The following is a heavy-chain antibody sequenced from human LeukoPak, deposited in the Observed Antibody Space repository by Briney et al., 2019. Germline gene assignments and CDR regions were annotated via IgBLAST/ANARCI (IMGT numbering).Heavy chain of an antibody. J-gene: IGHJ6*03. Sequence: SETLSLTCTVSGGSISSYYWSWIRQPPGKGLEWIGYIYYSGSTNYNPSLKSRVTISVDTSKNQFSLKLSSVTAADTAVYYCARDLFRGYSYGYVDYYMDVWGKGTTVTVSS. V-gene: IGHV4-59*01. CDR3: ARDLFRGYSYGYVDYYMDV. CDR2: IYYSGST. CDR1: GGSISSYY. D-gene: IGHD5-18*01.